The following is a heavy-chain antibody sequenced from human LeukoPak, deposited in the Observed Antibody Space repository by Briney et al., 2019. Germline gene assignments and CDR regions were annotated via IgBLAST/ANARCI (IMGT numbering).Heavy chain of an antibody. CDR3: ARRPYYDILTGYFDP. Sequence: SETLSLTCTVSGDSISTSSSYWGWIRQPPGEGLEWIGSIYYSGSTYYNTSLKSRVTISVDTSKNQFSLKLSSVTAADTAVYYCARRPYYDILTGYFDPWGQGTLVTVSS. CDR2: IYYSGST. V-gene: IGHV4-39*01. CDR1: GDSISTSSSY. D-gene: IGHD3-9*01. J-gene: IGHJ5*02.